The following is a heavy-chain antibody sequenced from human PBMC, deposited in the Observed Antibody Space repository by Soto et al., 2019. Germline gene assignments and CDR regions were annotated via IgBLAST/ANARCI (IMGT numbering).Heavy chain of an antibody. CDR2: ISYDGSNK. CDR1: GFTFSSYA. CDR3: ARIPRGDVLPYSFDS. D-gene: IGHD3-10*01. Sequence: QVQLVESGGGVVQPGRSLRLSCAASGFTFSSYAMHWVRQAPGKGLEWVAVISYDGSNKYYADSVKGRFTISRDNSKNTLYLQMSSLRAEDTAVYYCARIPRGDVLPYSFDSWGQGALVTVSS. V-gene: IGHV3-30-3*01. J-gene: IGHJ4*02.